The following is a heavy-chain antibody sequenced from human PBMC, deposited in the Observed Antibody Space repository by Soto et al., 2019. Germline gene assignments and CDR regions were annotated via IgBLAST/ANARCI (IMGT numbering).Heavy chain of an antibody. J-gene: IGHJ3*02. D-gene: IGHD6-19*01. Sequence: QVQLVESGGGVVQPGRSLRVSCAASGFTFSNFAMHWVRQAPGKGLECVATISYDGSNVHYAESVKGRFTISGDNSTNALYLQMDSPRAEDTAFYYCARRIPLAGPSRAFDIWGQGTIVTVSS. V-gene: IGHV3-30*03. CDR2: ISYDGSNV. CDR3: ARRIPLAGPSRAFDI. CDR1: GFTFSNFA.